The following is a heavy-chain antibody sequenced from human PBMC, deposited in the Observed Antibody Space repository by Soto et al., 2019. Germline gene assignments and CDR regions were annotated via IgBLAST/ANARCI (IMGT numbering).Heavy chain of an antibody. CDR2: IASKTDGETT. CDR1: GFTLSNAW. V-gene: IGHV3-15*04. J-gene: IGHJ4*02. D-gene: IGHD3-10*01. CDR3: ITLGRGYFNY. Sequence: EVQLVESGGGLVKPGGSLRLSCPASGFTLSNAWMTWVRQAPGKGLEWVGRIASKTDGETTDYAAPVKARFTISRDDSKNTLYLQMNSLKTEDTAVYYCITLGRGYFNYWGQGTLVTVSS.